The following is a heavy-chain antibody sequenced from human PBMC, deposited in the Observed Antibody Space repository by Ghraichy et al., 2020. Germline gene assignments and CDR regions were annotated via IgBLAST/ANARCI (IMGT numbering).Heavy chain of an antibody. D-gene: IGHD6-19*01. V-gene: IGHV4-4*03. Sequence: RGSLSLTCAVSGGSITSSNWWSWVRQPPGKGLEWIGEIYHSGSTNYNPSLKSRVNISVDKSKNQFSLRLSSVTAADTAVYYCAMKGSSGWYSRKWFDPWGQGTLVTVSS. CDR2: IYHSGST. CDR1: GGSITSSNW. CDR3: AMKGSSGWYSRKWFDP. J-gene: IGHJ5*02.